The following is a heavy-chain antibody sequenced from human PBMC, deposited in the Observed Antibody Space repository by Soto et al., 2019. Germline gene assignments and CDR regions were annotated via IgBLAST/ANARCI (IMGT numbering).Heavy chain of an antibody. Sequence: GSLRLSCAASGFTFSNYAMSWVRQAPGKGPEWVSAISSSGYSTYYADSVKGRFTISRDNSKNTVYLQMNNLRAEDTAVYYCAKGSVVVAAKFDSWGQGTLVTVSS. CDR3: AKGSVVVAAKFDS. CDR2: ISSSGYST. V-gene: IGHV3-23*01. CDR1: GFTFSNYA. D-gene: IGHD2-21*02. J-gene: IGHJ4*02.